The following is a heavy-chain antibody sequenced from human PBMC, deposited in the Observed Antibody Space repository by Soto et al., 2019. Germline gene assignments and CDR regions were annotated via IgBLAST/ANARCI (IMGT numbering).Heavy chain of an antibody. D-gene: IGHD2-21*01. V-gene: IGHV4-30-4*01. CDR1: GGSISSGDNY. Sequence: QLQLQESGPGLVKPSQTLSLTCTVSGGSISSGDNYWSWIRQPPGKGLEWIGNIYYSGSTYYNPSLKSRVSISVDTSRDQFSLKLSSVTAADTAVYYCARGPVVLVSAPYYFDYWGQGTRVTVSS. CDR2: IYYSGST. CDR3: ARGPVVLVSAPYYFDY. J-gene: IGHJ4*02.